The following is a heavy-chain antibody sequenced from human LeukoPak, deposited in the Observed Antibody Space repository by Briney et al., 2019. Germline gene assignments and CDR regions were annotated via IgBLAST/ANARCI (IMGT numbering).Heavy chain of an antibody. Sequence: SVKVSCKASGGTFSSYAISWVRQAPGQGLEWMGGIIPIFGTANYAQKFQGRVTITTDESTSTAYMELSSLRSEDTAVYYCARWVVGATGGLSDYWGQGTLVTVSS. CDR2: IIPIFGTA. CDR1: GGTFSSYA. D-gene: IGHD1-26*01. CDR3: ARWVVGATGGLSDY. J-gene: IGHJ4*02. V-gene: IGHV1-69*05.